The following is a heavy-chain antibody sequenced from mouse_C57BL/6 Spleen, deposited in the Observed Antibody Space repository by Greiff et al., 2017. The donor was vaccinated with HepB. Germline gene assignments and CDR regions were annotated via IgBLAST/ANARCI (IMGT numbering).Heavy chain of an antibody. Sequence: EVQRVESGGDLVKPGGSLKLSCAASGFTFSSYGMSWVRQTPDKRLEWVATISSGGSYTYYPDSVKGRFTISRDNAKNTLYLQMSSLKSEDTAMYYCARQEDYYGSSPHWYFDVWGTGTTVTVSS. V-gene: IGHV5-6*01. CDR2: ISSGGSYT. CDR3: ARQEDYYGSSPHWYFDV. J-gene: IGHJ1*03. CDR1: GFTFSSYG. D-gene: IGHD1-1*01.